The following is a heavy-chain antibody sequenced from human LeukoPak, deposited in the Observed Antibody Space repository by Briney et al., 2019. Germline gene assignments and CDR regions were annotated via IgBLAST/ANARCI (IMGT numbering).Heavy chain of an antibody. J-gene: IGHJ4*02. D-gene: IGHD2-15*01. CDR3: AKVKSIVVVVAALDY. CDR2: IYSGGST. CDR1: GFTVSSNY. Sequence: GGSLRLSCAASGFTVSSNYMSWVRQAPGKGLEWVSVIYSGGSTYYADSVKGRFTISRDNSKNTLYLQMNSLRAEDTAVYYCAKVKSIVVVVAALDYWGQGTLVTVSS. V-gene: IGHV3-53*01.